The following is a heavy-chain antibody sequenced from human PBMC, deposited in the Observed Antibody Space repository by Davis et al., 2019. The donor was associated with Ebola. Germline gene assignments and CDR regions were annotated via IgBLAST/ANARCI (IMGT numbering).Heavy chain of an antibody. CDR3: AKDLTFWRGCMDV. Sequence: GESLKISCAASGFTFSSYSMNWVRQAPGKGLEWVSSISSSSSYIYYADSVKGRFTISRDNSKNTLYLQMNSLRAEDTAVYYCAKDLTFWRGCMDVWGQGTTVTVSS. CDR2: ISSSSSYI. V-gene: IGHV3-21*01. J-gene: IGHJ6*02. D-gene: IGHD3-3*01. CDR1: GFTFSSYS.